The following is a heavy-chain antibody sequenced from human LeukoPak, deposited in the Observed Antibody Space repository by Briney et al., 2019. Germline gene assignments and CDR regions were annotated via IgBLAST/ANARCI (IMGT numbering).Heavy chain of an antibody. V-gene: IGHV3-74*01. CDR1: GFTFSSYG. CDR3: ARRVSSGWYVGFDY. CDR2: INSDGSST. D-gene: IGHD6-19*01. Sequence: GGTLRLSCAASGFTFSSYGVSWVRQAPGKGLVWVSRINSDGSSTSYADSVKGRFTISRDNAKNTLYLQMNSLRAEDTAVYYCARRVSSGWYVGFDYWGQGTLVTVSS. J-gene: IGHJ4*02.